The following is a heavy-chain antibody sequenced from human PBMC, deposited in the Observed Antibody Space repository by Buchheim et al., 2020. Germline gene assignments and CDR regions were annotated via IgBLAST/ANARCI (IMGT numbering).Heavy chain of an antibody. V-gene: IGHV4-4*02. Sequence: QVQLQESGPGLVKPSETLSLTCAVSGDSISSNYWWTWVRQPPGKGLEWIGEIYHSGSTNYNPSLKSRVTISVDKPKHPFSLNLSSVTAADTAVYYCATILGGCSSTSCYLLHWGQGTL. D-gene: IGHD2-2*01. CDR3: ATILGGCSSTSCYLLH. CDR2: IYHSGST. J-gene: IGHJ4*02. CDR1: GDSISSNYW.